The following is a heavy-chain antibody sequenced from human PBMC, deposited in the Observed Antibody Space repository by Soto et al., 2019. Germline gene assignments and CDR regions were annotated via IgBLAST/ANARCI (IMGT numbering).Heavy chain of an antibody. D-gene: IGHD1-1*01. V-gene: IGHV3-66*01. J-gene: IGHJ3*02. CDR1: GFTVSGKKY. CDR3: ATWHLQEHAYDI. Sequence: EVQLLESGGGLVQPGGSLRLSCEAFGFTVSGKKYVAWVRQAPGKGLEWVSALYDLDGTYYADSVKGRFTTSSDSSRTTVYLQMNSLRPDDTAVYSCATWHLQEHAYDIWGQGTMVTVSS. CDR2: LYDLDGT.